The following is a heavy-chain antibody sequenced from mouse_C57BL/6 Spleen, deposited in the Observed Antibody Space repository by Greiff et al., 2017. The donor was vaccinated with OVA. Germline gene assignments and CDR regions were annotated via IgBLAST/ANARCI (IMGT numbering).Heavy chain of an antibody. CDR3: ARGEDYYGSSYFDY. CDR2: IYPRDGST. D-gene: IGHD1-1*01. CDR1: GYTFTDYT. J-gene: IGHJ2*01. Sequence: QVQLQQSDAELVKPGASVKISCKVSGYTFTDYTIHWMKQRPEQGLEWIGFIYPRDGSTKYNEKFKGKATLTADNSSSTAYMQLNSLTSEDSAVYFCARGEDYYGSSYFDYWGQGTTLTVSS. V-gene: IGHV1-78*01.